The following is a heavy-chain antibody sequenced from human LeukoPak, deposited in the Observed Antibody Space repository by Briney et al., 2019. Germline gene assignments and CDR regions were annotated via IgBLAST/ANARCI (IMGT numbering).Heavy chain of an antibody. CDR1: GDSISSGDYY. CDR2: IYYSGST. CDR3: ARAKRDGPYYYYYMDV. Sequence: TSETLSLTCTVSGDSISSGDYYWSWIRQPAGKGLEWIGYIYYSGSTNYNPSLKSRVTISVDTSKNQFSLKLSSVTAADTAVYYCARAKRDGPYYYYYMDVWGKGTTVTVSS. J-gene: IGHJ6*03. V-gene: IGHV4-61*10.